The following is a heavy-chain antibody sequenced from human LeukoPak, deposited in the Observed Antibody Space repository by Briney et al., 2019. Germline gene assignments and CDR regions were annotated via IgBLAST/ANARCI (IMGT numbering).Heavy chain of an antibody. Sequence: PSETLSLTCTVSGGSISSYYWSWIRQPPGKGLEWIGYIYYSGSTNYNPSLKSRVTISVDTSKNQFSLKLSSVTAADTAVYYCARDVCTNSVCYQFDYWGQGTLVTVSS. CDR1: GGSISSYY. V-gene: IGHV4-59*12. D-gene: IGHD2-8*01. J-gene: IGHJ4*02. CDR2: IYYSGST. CDR3: ARDVCTNSVCYQFDY.